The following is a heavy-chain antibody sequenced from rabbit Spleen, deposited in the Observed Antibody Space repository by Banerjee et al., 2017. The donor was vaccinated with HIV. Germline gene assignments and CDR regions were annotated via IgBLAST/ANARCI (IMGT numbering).Heavy chain of an antibody. Sequence: QEQLEESGGGLVQPEGSLTLTCTASGFTISSSDYMCWVRLAPGKGLEWIGCIYVGSGSTHYATWAKGRFTISKTSSTTVTLQMTRLTAADTATYFCARDTSSSFSSYGMDLWGPGTLVTVS. D-gene: IGHD1-1*01. CDR3: ARDTSSSFSSYGMDL. CDR2: IYVGSGST. J-gene: IGHJ6*01. CDR1: GFTISSSDY. V-gene: IGHV1S45*01.